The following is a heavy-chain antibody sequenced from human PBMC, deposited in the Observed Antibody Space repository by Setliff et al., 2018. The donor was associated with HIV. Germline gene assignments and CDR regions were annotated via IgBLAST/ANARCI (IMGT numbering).Heavy chain of an antibody. V-gene: IGHV3-7*01. CDR1: GFTFSSYW. CDR2: IKQDGSEK. Sequence: QPGGSLRLSCAASGFTFSSYWMSWVRQAPGKGLEWVANIKQDGSEKYYVDSVKGRFTISRDNAKNSLYLQMNSLRAEDTAVYYCASGRWFGEFDYWGQGTMVTVSS. D-gene: IGHD3-10*01. CDR3: ASGRWFGEFDY. J-gene: IGHJ4*03.